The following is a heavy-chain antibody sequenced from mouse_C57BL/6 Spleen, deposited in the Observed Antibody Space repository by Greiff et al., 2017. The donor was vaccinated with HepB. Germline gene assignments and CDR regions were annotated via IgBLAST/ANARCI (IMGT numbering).Heavy chain of an antibody. CDR3: ARQRGTY. D-gene: IGHD2-14*01. CDR2: ISNGGGST. J-gene: IGHJ3*01. V-gene: IGHV5-12*01. CDR1: GFTFSDYY. Sequence: EVQLVESGGGLVQPGGSLKLSCAASGFTFSDYYMYWVRQTPEKRLEWVAYISNGGGSTYYPDTVKGRFTISRDNAKNTLYLQMSRLKSEDTAMYYCARQRGTYWGQGTLVTVSA.